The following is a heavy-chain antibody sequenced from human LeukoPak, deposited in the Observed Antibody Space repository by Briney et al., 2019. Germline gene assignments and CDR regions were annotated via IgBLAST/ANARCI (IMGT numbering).Heavy chain of an antibody. CDR2: ISSSSSYI. D-gene: IGHD2-21*02. CDR1: GLSFSSYD. J-gene: IGHJ4*02. Sequence: GGSLRLSCAASGLSFSSYDMVWVRQPPGKGLEWVSSISSSSSYIYYADSVKGRFTISRDNAKNSLYLQVNSLRAEDTAVYFCARDYGDLDYWGQGTLVTVSS. CDR3: ARDYGDLDY. V-gene: IGHV3-21*01.